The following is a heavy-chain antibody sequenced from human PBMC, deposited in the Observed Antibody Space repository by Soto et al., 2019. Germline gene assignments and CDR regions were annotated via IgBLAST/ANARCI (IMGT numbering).Heavy chain of an antibody. CDR2: INAGNGNT. D-gene: IGHD3-22*01. CDR1: GYTFTSYA. J-gene: IGHJ6*02. V-gene: IGHV1-3*01. Sequence: ASVKVSCKASGYTFTSYAMHWVRQAPGQRLEWMGWINAGNGNTKYSQKLQGRVTITRDTSASTAYMELSSLRSEDTAVYYCARLRRYYDSSGYYDYYYGMDVWGQGTTVTVSS. CDR3: ARLRRYYDSSGYYDYYYGMDV.